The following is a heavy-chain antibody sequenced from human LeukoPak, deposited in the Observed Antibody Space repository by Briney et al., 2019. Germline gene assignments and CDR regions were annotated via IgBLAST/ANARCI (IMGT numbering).Heavy chain of an antibody. CDR3: AKDRTPIIVGAYPDAFDI. D-gene: IGHD1-26*01. J-gene: IGHJ3*02. CDR2: ISGSGGST. V-gene: IGHV3-23*01. CDR1: GLTFSSYA. Sequence: GGSLRLSCAASGLTFSSYAMSWVRQAPGKGLEWVSAISGSGGSTYYADSVKGRFTISRDNSKNTLYLQMNSLRAEDTAVYYCAKDRTPIIVGAYPDAFDIWGQGTMVTVSS.